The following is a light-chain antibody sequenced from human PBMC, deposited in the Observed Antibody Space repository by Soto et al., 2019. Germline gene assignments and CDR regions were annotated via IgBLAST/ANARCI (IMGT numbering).Light chain of an antibody. J-gene: IGKJ1*01. CDR1: QSINAW. Sequence: DIQMTQSPSTLSASVGDRVTITCRASQSINAWLAWYRQKPGKAPKLLIYDVSTLDSGVPSRFSGSASGTEFTLTISSLESDDFATYYCQQYHRYSTFGQGTKV. CDR3: QQYHRYST. CDR2: DVS. V-gene: IGKV1-5*01.